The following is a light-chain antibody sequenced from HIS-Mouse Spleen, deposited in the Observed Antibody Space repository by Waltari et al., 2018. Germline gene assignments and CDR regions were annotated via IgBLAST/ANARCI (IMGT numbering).Light chain of an antibody. CDR3: QQLNSYLT. V-gene: IGKV1-9*01. CDR2: AAS. CDR1: QGISSY. J-gene: IGKJ4*01. Sequence: DIQLTQSPSFLSASVGDRVTISCRASQGISSYLAWYQQKPGKAPKLLIYAASTLQSVVPSRFSGSGSGTEFTLTISSLQPEDFATYYCQQLNSYLTFGGGTKVEIK.